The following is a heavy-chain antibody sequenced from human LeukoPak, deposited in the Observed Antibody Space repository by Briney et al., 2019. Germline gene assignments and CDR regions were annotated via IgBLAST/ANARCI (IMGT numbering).Heavy chain of an antibody. D-gene: IGHD2-2*01. Sequence: PGGSLRLSCAASGFTFSTYGMHWVRQAPGKGLEWVAIIWFDGSIKYYADSVKGRFTISRDNSKNTLSLQMNSLRAEDTAVYYCARGQGYCSSTSCTYYYMDVWGKGTTVTVSS. J-gene: IGHJ6*03. CDR3: ARGQGYCSSTSCTYYYMDV. CDR2: IWFDGSIK. V-gene: IGHV3-33*08. CDR1: GFTFSTYG.